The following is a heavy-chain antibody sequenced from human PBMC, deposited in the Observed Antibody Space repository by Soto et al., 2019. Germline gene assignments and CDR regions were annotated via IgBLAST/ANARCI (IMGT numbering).Heavy chain of an antibody. D-gene: IGHD1-26*01. CDR2: ISGSGFNT. CDR3: ARESTYYYYGMDV. J-gene: IGHJ6*02. Sequence: GGSLRLSCAASGFTFSSYAMTWVRQAPGKGLEWVSVISGSGFNTYYADSVKGRFTISRDNRKNMVYLKMDSLRGEDTALYYCARESTYYYYGMDVWGQGTTVTVSS. V-gene: IGHV3-23*01. CDR1: GFTFSSYA.